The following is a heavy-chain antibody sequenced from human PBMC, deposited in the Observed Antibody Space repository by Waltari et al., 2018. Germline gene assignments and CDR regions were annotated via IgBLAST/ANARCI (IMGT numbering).Heavy chain of an antibody. Sequence: EVQLVESGGGSVQPGGSLRLSCAASGFMFRSYAMSWVRQAPGKGLGGCSRISGSDGRANYADSAKGRFTISRDNFKNTLFLEMNSLRADDAAVYYCAKDLGGYSGAHWYFDVWGRGTLVTVSS. V-gene: IGHV3-23*04. CDR2: ISGSDGRA. CDR3: AKDLGGYSGAHWYFDV. CDR1: GFMFRSYA. J-gene: IGHJ2*01. D-gene: IGHD5-12*01.